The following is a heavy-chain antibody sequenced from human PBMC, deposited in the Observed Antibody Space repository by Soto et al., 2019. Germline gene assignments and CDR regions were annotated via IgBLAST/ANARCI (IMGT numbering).Heavy chain of an antibody. J-gene: IGHJ2*01. Sequence: RRLSCFASGFTFRDYAMTLVRQAPGKGLEWVATISATGGNIEYTDSLKGRFTISRDNSKNTLYLQLNGLTSDDTAVHYCAKVAGGLGYFDLWGRGTLVTVSS. D-gene: IGHD3-16*01. CDR1: GFTFRDYA. V-gene: IGHV3-23*01. CDR2: ISATGGNI. CDR3: AKVAGGLGYFDL.